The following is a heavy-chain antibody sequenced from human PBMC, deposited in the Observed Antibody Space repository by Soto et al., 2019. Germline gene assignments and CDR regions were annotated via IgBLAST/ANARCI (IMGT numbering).Heavy chain of an antibody. V-gene: IGHV3-30-3*01. CDR1: GFTFSSYA. CDR2: ISYDGSNK. J-gene: IGHJ4*02. Sequence: PGGSLRLSCAASGFTFSSYAMHWVRQAPGKGLEWVAVISYDGSNKYYADSVKGRFTISRDNSKNALYLQMNSLRAEDTAVYYCARVLGLDYYFDYWGQGTLVTVSS. CDR3: ARVLGLDYYFDY.